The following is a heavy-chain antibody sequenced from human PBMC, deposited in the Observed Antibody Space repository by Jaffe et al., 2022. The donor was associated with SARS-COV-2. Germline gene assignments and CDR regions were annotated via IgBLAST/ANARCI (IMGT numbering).Heavy chain of an antibody. D-gene: IGHD3-3*01. CDR2: IYQSVRS. V-gene: IGHV4-34*02. CDR1: DGSLGAYY. Sequence: QVQLQQWGAGLLKPSETLSLTCTVYDGSLGAYYWTWVRQPPGKGLEWIGEIYQSVRSHYNPSLKNRVTMSVDMSKNQFSLSLGSVTAADTATYYCARRAGRVRRSGYFALRDYLYHFDYWAQGALVTVSS. CDR3: ARRAGRVRRSGYFALRDYLYHFDY. J-gene: IGHJ4*02.